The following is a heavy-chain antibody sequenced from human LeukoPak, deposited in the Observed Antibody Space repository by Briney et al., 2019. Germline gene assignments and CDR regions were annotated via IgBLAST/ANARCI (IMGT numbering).Heavy chain of an antibody. D-gene: IGHD3-10*01. CDR3: ARENYYDSGSYSYWYFDL. CDR2: IRSSSGSI. J-gene: IGHJ2*01. CDR1: GFTFSSYS. Sequence: GGSLRLSCAASGFTFSSYSMNWVRQAPGKGLEWVSYIRSSSGSIYYADSVKGRFTISRDNAKNSLYLQMNSLRAEDTAVYYCARENYYDSGSYSYWYFDLWGRGTLVTVSS. V-gene: IGHV3-48*04.